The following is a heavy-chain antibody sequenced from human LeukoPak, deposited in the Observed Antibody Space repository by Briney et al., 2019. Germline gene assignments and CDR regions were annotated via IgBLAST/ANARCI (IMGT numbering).Heavy chain of an antibody. J-gene: IGHJ3*02. CDR3: ARDRWSLGAFDI. Sequence: ASVKVSCKASGYTSTGYYMHWVRQAPGQGLEWMGWINPNSGGTNYAQKFQGRVTMTRDTSISTAYMELSRLRSDDTAVYYCARDRWSLGAFDIWGQGTMVTVSS. CDR2: INPNSGGT. CDR1: GYTSTGYY. D-gene: IGHD2-15*01. V-gene: IGHV1-2*02.